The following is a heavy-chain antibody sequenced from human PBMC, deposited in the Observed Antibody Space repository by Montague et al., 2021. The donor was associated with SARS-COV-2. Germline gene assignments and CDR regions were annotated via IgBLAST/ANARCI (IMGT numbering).Heavy chain of an antibody. CDR2: IYSSGST. CDR1: GGSISNYY. D-gene: IGHD6-13*01. CDR3: ARVGRGSSWYEVAFDI. V-gene: IGHV4-4*07. J-gene: IGHJ3*02. Sequence: SETLSLTCTVSGGSISNYYWSWIRQPAGKGLEWIGRIYSSGSTNYNPSLTSRVTISVDTSKNQFSLKLSSVAAADTAVYYCARVGRGSSWYEVAFDIWGQGTVVTVSS.